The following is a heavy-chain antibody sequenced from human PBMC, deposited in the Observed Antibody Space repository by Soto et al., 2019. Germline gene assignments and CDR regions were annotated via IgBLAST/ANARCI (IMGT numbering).Heavy chain of an antibody. CDR1: GYDFTAYD. CDR2: MNPINGAT. D-gene: IGHD6-13*01. Sequence: ASVKVSCKASGYDFTAYDIDWVRQASGQGLEWMGWMNPINGATGTARRFQGRVSLSRNTATGTAYLELTSLRSDDTAVYYCGRGPSPRAPAGGTPYYYAMDVWGQGTTVTVSS. J-gene: IGHJ6*02. CDR3: GRGPSPRAPAGGTPYYYAMDV. V-gene: IGHV1-8*02.